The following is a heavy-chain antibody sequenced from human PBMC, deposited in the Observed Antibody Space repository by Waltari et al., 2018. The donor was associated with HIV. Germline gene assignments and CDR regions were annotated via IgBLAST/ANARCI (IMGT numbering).Heavy chain of an antibody. CDR3: ARVDRAGTTSGWDVFDI. Sequence: EVQLVEPGGGLVRPGGSLRLSCAASGSTAGRHHRGWVRQTPGKGLEYVSVMYSGGTTHYADSVNGRFTISRDSSKSALYLQMNTLRAEDTALYYCARVDRAGTTSGWDVFDIWGQGTMVTVSS. CDR1: GSTAGRHH. V-gene: IGHV3-66*01. J-gene: IGHJ3*02. CDR2: MYSGGTT. D-gene: IGHD1-1*01.